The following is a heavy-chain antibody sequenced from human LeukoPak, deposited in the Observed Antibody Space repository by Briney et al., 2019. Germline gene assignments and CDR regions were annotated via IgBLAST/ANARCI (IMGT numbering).Heavy chain of an antibody. J-gene: IGHJ6*02. CDR2: IYHSGNT. Sequence: SQTLSLTCTFSGGSISSGNYYWSWIRQPPGKGLEWIGYIYHSGNTYYNPSLKSRINMSVGTSRNQFSLKLSSVTTADTAVYYCARTHRTRYYYAMDVWGQGTTVTVSS. D-gene: IGHD3-16*02. V-gene: IGHV4-30-4*08. CDR3: ARTHRTRYYYAMDV. CDR1: GGSISSGNYY.